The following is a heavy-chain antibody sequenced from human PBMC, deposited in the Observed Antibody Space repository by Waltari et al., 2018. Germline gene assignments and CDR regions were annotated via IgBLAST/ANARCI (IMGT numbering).Heavy chain of an antibody. J-gene: IGHJ6*02. CDR1: GFTFSSSG. Sequence: QVQLVESGGGVVQPGRSLRLSCAASGFTFSSSGMHWVRQTPGRGLEWVAVISSDGSRKSYAASVKGRFSISRDNSKNSLSLEMNSLRPEDTAVYYCASCTGGNCYYYGFDVWGQGTTVTVSS. CDR3: ASCTGGNCYYYGFDV. CDR2: ISSDGSRK. V-gene: IGHV3-30*03. D-gene: IGHD2-8*02.